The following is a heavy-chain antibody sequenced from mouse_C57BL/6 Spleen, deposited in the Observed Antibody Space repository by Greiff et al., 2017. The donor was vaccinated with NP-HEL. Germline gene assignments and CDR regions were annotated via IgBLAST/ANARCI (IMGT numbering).Heavy chain of an antibody. D-gene: IGHD2-3*01. CDR2: IYPGDGDT. CDR1: GYAFSSYW. V-gene: IGHV1-80*01. CDR3: ARGGWPPEEFAY. J-gene: IGHJ3*01. Sequence: QVQLKQSGAELVKPGASVKISCKASGYAFSSYWMNWVKQRPGKGLEWIGQIYPGDGDTNYNGKFKGKATLTADKSSSTAYMQLSSLTSEDSAVYFCARGGWPPEEFAYWGQGTLVTVSA.